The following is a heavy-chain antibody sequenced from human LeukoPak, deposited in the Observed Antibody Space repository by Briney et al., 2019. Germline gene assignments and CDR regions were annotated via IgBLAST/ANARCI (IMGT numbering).Heavy chain of an antibody. D-gene: IGHD2-21*01. CDR3: VKGGWVHILDH. Sequence: GGSLRLSCAASGFPFRSYWMTWVRQTPGKGLEWVANIKHDGSDAYSADSVSGRLTVSRDNAKNSLYLQMNSLRAEDTAVYYCVKGGWVHILDHWGQGALVTVSP. J-gene: IGHJ4*02. CDR2: IKHDGSDA. CDR1: GFPFRSYW. V-gene: IGHV3-7*01.